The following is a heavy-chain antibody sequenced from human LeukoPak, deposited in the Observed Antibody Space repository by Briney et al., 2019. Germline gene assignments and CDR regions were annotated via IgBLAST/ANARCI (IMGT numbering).Heavy chain of an antibody. CDR1: GFSLSTSGMC. Sequence: SGPALVKPTQTLTLTCTFSGFSLSTSGMCVSWIRQPPGKALEWLARIDWDDDKYYSTSLKTRLTISKDTSKNQVVLTMTNMDPVDTATYYCARIRVLYSPSSSRAFDIWGQGTMVTVSS. CDR3: ARIRVLYSPSSSRAFDI. J-gene: IGHJ3*02. CDR2: IDWDDDK. V-gene: IGHV2-70*11. D-gene: IGHD6-6*01.